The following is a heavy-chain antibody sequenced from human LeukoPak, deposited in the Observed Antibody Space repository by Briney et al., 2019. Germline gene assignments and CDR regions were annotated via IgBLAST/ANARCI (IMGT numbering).Heavy chain of an antibody. D-gene: IGHD5-24*01. CDR1: GGTFSSYA. CDR2: IIPILGIA. Sequence: SVKVSCKASGGTFSSYAISWVRQAPGQGLEWMGRIIPILGIANYAQKFQGRVTITADKSTSTAYMELSSLGSEDTAVYYCARVADGYNLGGYWGQGTLVTVSS. CDR3: ARVADGYNLGGY. V-gene: IGHV1-69*04. J-gene: IGHJ4*02.